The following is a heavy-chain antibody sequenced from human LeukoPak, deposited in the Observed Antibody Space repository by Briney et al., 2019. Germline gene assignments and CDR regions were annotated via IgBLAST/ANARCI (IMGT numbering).Heavy chain of an antibody. J-gene: IGHJ4*01. CDR3: AKDQGPGLGSYTWGTFDY. CDR1: VFTFGKYC. Sequence: PGGCLRLSCEASVFTFGKYCMSWVRQAPGKGLEGVANIKLDGSERNYVASVKGRFTISRETAKNSLYLQKNSLKVEDTAVYYCAKDQGPGLGSYTWGTFDYWGLETLVTVFS. CDR2: IKLDGSER. D-gene: IGHD3-3*01. V-gene: IGHV3-7*03.